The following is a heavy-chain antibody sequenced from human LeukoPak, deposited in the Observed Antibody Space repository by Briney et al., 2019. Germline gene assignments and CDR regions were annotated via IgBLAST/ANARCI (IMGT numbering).Heavy chain of an antibody. CDR3: ARDRYSGTFRYYYYYYMDV. CDR1: GDSISSGSYY. CDR2: IYTRGNT. J-gene: IGHJ6*03. V-gene: IGHV4-61*02. Sequence: SQTLSVTSTVSGDSISSGSYYWSWIRQPAGKGLEWIGRIYTRGNTYYNPSLKSRVTISLDTSKNQFSLELSSVTAADAAVYYCARDRYSGTFRYYYYYYMDVWGKGTTVTVSS. D-gene: IGHD1-26*01.